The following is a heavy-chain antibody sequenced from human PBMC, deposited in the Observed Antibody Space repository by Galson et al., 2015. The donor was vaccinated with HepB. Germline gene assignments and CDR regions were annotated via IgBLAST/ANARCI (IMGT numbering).Heavy chain of an antibody. CDR2: IRYDGSNK. Sequence: SLRLSCAASGFTFSSYGMHWVRQAPGKGLEWVAFIRYDGSNKYYADSVKGRFTISRDNSKNTLYLQMNSLRAEDTAVYYCAKWLAVAGIFDYWGQGTLVTVSS. V-gene: IGHV3-30*02. CDR1: GFTFSSYG. CDR3: AKWLAVAGIFDY. J-gene: IGHJ4*02. D-gene: IGHD6-19*01.